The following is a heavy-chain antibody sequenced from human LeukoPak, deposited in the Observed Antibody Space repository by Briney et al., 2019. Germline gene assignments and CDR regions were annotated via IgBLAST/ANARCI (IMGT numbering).Heavy chain of an antibody. V-gene: IGHV1-46*01. J-gene: IGHJ3*02. CDR2: INPSGGST. CDR3: ARESVASAFDI. CDR1: GYTFTSYS. Sequence: ASVKVSCKASGYTFTSYSFSWVRQAPGQGLEWMGIINPSGGSTSYAQKFQGRVTMTRDMSTSTVYMELSSLRSEDTAVYYCARESVASAFDIWGQGTMVTVSS. D-gene: IGHD5-12*01.